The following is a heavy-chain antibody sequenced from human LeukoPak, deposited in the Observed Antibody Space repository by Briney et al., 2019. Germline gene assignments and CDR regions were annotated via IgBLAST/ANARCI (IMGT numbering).Heavy chain of an antibody. CDR3: ARDRAITMVRGVFDY. CDR1: GFTFSSYG. J-gene: IGHJ4*02. V-gene: IGHV3-33*01. CDR2: IWYDGSNK. Sequence: GRSLRLSCAASGFTFSSYGMHWVRQAPGKGLEWVAVIWYDGSNKYYADSVKGRFTISRDNSKNTLYLQMNSLRAEDTAVYYCARDRAITMVRGVFDYWGQGTLVTVSS. D-gene: IGHD3-10*01.